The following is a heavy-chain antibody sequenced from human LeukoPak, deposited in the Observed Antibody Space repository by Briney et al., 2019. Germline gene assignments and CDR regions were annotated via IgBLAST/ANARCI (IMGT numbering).Heavy chain of an antibody. Sequence: ASVEVSCKASGYTFTSYGIGWVRQAPGQGLEWMGWISAYNGNTNYAQKLQGRVTMTTDTSTSTAYMELRSLRSDDTAVYYCARDGTNCSGGSCYLYRFDYWGQGTLVTVSS. J-gene: IGHJ4*02. D-gene: IGHD2-15*01. CDR2: ISAYNGNT. CDR1: GYTFTSYG. CDR3: ARDGTNCSGGSCYLYRFDY. V-gene: IGHV1-18*01.